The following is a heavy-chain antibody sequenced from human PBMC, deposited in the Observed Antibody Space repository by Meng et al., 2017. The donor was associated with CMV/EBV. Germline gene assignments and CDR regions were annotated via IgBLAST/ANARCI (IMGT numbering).Heavy chain of an antibody. CDR2: INPSGGST. J-gene: IGHJ6*02. V-gene: IGHV1-46*01. CDR1: GYTFTSYY. Sequence: ASVKVSCKASGYTFTSYYMHWVRQAPGQGLEWMGIINPSGGSTSYAQKFQGRVTMTRDMSTSTAYMELSSLRSDDTAVYYCARDFYSSGYSDYYYGMDVWGQGTTVTVSS. CDR3: ARDFYSSGYSDYYYGMDV. D-gene: IGHD3-22*01.